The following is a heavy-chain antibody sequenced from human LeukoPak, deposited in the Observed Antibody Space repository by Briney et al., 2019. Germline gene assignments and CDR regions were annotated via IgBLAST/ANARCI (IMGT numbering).Heavy chain of an antibody. J-gene: IGHJ4*02. CDR2: INPSGGST. V-gene: IGHV1-46*01. Sequence: ASVKVSCKASGYTFTSYYMHWVRQAPGQGLEWMGIINPSGGSTSYAQKFQGRVTMTRDTSTSTVYMELSSLRSEDTAVYYCARNSISDYYDSSGYLDYWGQGTLVTVSS. CDR3: ARNSISDYYDSSGYLDY. CDR1: GYTFTSYY. D-gene: IGHD3-22*01.